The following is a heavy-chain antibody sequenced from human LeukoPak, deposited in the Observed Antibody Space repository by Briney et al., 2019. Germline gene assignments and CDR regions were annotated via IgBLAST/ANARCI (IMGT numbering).Heavy chain of an antibody. V-gene: IGHV3-7*01. CDR1: GFSFSDSW. CDR3: ATTTPYYGSGNITDY. D-gene: IGHD3-10*01. CDR2: INKDGSVK. Sequence: QPGGSLRLSCGASGFSFSDSWMSWVRQAPGKGLEWVADINKDGSVKEYVDSVKGRFNISRDNAKNSLYLQMDSLRAEDTAVYYCATTTPYYGSGNITDYWGQGTLVTVSS. J-gene: IGHJ4*02.